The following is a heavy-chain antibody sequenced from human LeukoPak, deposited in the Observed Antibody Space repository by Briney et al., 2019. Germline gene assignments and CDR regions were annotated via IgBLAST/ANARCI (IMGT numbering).Heavy chain of an antibody. D-gene: IGHD3-22*01. CDR2: INHSGST. V-gene: IGHV4-34*01. J-gene: IGHJ4*02. CDR3: ARNYYYDSSGFDH. Sequence: SETLSLTCAVYGGSFSGYYWSWIRQPPGKGLEWIGEINHSGSTNYNPSLKSRVTISVDTSKNQFSLKLSSVTAADTAVYYCARNYYYDSSGFDHWGQGTLVTVSS. CDR1: GGSFSGYY.